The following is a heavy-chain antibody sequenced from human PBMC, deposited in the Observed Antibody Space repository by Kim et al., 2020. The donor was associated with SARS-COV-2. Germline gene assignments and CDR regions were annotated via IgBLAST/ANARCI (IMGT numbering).Heavy chain of an antibody. D-gene: IGHD3-10*01. CDR1: GYSFTNYW. J-gene: IGHJ4*02. V-gene: IGHV5-10-1*01. Sequence: GESLKISCQASGYSFTNYWISWVRQMPGKGLEWMGSIDPSDSSSNYSPTFQGHVTISSDKSTSTTYLQWSSLMASDIAIYFCARQSAESQSFYILDNWGLGTLVTVSS. CDR2: IDPSDSSS. CDR3: ARQSAESQSFYILDN.